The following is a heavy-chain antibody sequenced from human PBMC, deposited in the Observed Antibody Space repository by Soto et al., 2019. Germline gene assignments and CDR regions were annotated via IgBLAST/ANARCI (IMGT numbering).Heavy chain of an antibody. CDR2: TNPNSGGT. V-gene: IGHV1-2*02. CDR1: GYTFSAYY. CDR3: ARGAGAAGTPGTVRFAFDI. D-gene: IGHD6-13*01. Sequence: ASVKVSCKASGYTFSAYYMHWVRQAPGQGLEWMGWTNPNSGGTNYAQKFQGRVTMTRDTSISTGYTEVNGLRPDDTAVYYCARGAGAAGTPGTVRFAFDIWGQGTMVTVSS. J-gene: IGHJ3*02.